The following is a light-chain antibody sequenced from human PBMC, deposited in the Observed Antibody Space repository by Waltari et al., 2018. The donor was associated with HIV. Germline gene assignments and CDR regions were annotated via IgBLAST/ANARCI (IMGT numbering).Light chain of an antibody. Sequence: AIQFTQSPSSLSASVGDRVTITCRASQGISSALAWGQQKPGKSPRVLIYDASSLATGVPSRFSGSGSGTDFTLTISSLQPEDFATYYCQQFHSYPQTFGGGTKVEIK. CDR1: QGISSA. CDR3: QQFHSYPQT. J-gene: IGKJ4*01. CDR2: DAS. V-gene: IGKV1-13*02.